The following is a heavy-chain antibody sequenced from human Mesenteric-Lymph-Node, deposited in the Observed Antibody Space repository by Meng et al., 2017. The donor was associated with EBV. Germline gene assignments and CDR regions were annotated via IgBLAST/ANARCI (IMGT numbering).Heavy chain of an antibody. Sequence: VQAGDEVGVCGGLWKVSCKAFGSTLTNYARSGGRKGPAQGLEWMGWINTVTSIPTYVQGFTGPFVFSLDTSVSTAYLQISSLKAEDTAVYYCARDSGTYYYYFDYWGQGTLVTVSS. V-gene: IGHV7-4-1*02. CDR2: INTVTSIP. D-gene: IGHD1-26*01. J-gene: IGHJ4*02. CDR1: GSTLTNYA. CDR3: ARDSGTYYYYFDY.